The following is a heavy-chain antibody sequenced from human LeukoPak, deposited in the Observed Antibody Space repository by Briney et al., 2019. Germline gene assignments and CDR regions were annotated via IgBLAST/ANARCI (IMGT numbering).Heavy chain of an antibody. CDR2: ISGSGGNT. D-gene: IGHD3-10*01. CDR3: AKWGFTYGPGYFDY. J-gene: IGHJ4*02. CDR1: GFTFTDYA. Sequence: TGGSLRLSCAASGFTFTDYAMSWVRQAPGKGPEWVSGISGSGGNTYYADFVKGRFTISRDNTKNTLYLHMNSLRAEDTAVYYCAKWGFTYGPGYFDYWGQGILVTVSS. V-gene: IGHV3-23*01.